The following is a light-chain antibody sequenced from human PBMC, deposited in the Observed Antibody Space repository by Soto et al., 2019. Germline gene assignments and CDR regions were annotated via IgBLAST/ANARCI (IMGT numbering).Light chain of an antibody. V-gene: IGKV3-11*01. Sequence: EIVLTQSPATLSLSPGERATLSCRASQSVSNYLAWYQQKPGQAPRLLIYDASNSATGIPARFSGSGSGTGFTLTISSLEPEDFAVYYCQQRSNWPLLTFGGGTKVEIK. CDR2: DAS. J-gene: IGKJ4*01. CDR3: QQRSNWPLLT. CDR1: QSVSNY.